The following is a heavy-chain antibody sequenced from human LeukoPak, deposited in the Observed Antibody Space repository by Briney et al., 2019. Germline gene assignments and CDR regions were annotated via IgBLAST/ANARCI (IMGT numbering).Heavy chain of an antibody. D-gene: IGHD5/OR15-5a*01. J-gene: IGHJ4*02. CDR1: GFTFSSYG. CDR2: IWYDGSNT. CDR3: ARDRSTTHFDY. Sequence: GRSLRLSCAASGFTFSSYGMHWVRQAPGKGLGWVAMIWYDGSNTYYADSVKGRFTISRDNSKNTLFLQMDSLRAEDTAVYYCARDRSTTHFDYWGQGTLVTVSS. V-gene: IGHV3-33*01.